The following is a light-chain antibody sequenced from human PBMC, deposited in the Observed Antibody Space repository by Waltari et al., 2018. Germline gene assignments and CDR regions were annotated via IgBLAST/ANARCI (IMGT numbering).Light chain of an antibody. J-gene: IGLJ3*02. CDR1: SGDVGGYNY. CDR3: ASYTNSDSEV. Sequence: QSALTQPASVSGSPGQSITSSCTGPSGDVGGYNYVSWFQQHPGKVPKLIIPDVSNRPSGVSDRFSGSKSGNTASLTISGLQAEDEASYYCASYTNSDSEVFGGGTKVTVL. CDR2: DVS. V-gene: IGLV2-14*01.